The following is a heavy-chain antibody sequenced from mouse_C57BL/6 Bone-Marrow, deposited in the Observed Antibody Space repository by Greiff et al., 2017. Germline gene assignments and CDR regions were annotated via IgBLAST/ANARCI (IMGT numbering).Heavy chain of an antibody. CDR2: IDPETGGT. V-gene: IGHV1-15*01. J-gene: IGHJ4*01. CDR3: TRRVLMDY. Sequence: VQLQQSGAELVRPGASVTLSCKASGYTFTDYEMHWVKQTPVHGLEWIGAIDPETGGTAYNQKFKGKAILTADKSSSTAYMELRSLTSGDSAVYYGTRRVLMDYWGQGTSVTVSS. CDR1: GYTFTDYE.